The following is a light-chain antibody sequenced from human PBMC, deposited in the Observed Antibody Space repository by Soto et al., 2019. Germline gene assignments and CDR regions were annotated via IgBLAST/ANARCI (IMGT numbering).Light chain of an antibody. V-gene: IGLV2-14*01. CDR3: SSYTTSSTLVV. J-gene: IGLJ2*01. CDR2: EVS. Sequence: QSALTQPASVSGSPGQSITISCTGNSSDVADYNYVSWYQQHPGKTPKLVIYEVSGRPSGISNRFSGSKSGNTASLTISGLQAEDEADYYCSSYTTSSTLVVFGGGTKLTVL. CDR1: SSDVADYNY.